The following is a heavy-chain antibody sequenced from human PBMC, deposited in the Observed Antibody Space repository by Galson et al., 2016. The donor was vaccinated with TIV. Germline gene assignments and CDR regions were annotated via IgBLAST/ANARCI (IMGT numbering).Heavy chain of an antibody. J-gene: IGHJ4*02. Sequence: SLRLSCAASGFTFSSYAMTWVRQAPGKGLEWVSFISYTGGSTYYEDTVKGRFTISRDNSKKTMYLQMNSLRVEDTAVYYCTKEGSGFVAGGGFVDYWGQGILITVSS. D-gene: IGHD6-25*01. CDR3: TKEGSGFVAGGGFVDY. V-gene: IGHV3-23*01. CDR1: GFTFSSYA. CDR2: ISYTGGST.